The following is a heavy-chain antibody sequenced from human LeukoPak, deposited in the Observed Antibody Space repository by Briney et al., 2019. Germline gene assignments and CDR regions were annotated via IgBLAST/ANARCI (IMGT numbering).Heavy chain of an antibody. D-gene: IGHD2-15*01. J-gene: IGHJ6*04. Sequence: ASVKVSCKVSGYTLTELSMHCVRQAPGKGLEWMGGFDPEDGETIYAQKFQGRVTMTEDTSTDTAYMELSSLRSEDTAVYYCATVSLLREYYYGMDVWGKGTTVTVSS. CDR2: FDPEDGET. CDR3: ATVSLLREYYYGMDV. CDR1: GYTLTELS. V-gene: IGHV1-24*01.